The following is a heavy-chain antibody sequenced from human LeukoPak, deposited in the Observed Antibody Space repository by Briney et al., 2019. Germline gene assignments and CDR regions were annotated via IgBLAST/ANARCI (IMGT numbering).Heavy chain of an antibody. D-gene: IGHD3-10*01. Sequence: SVKVSCKASGGTFSSYAISWVRQAPGQGREWMGGIIPIFGTANYAQKFQGRVTITADKSTSTAYMELSSLRSEDTAVYYCAVFLWFGESWYYMDVWGKGTTVTVSS. J-gene: IGHJ6*03. CDR1: GGTFSSYA. CDR2: IIPIFGTA. CDR3: AVFLWFGESWYYMDV. V-gene: IGHV1-69*06.